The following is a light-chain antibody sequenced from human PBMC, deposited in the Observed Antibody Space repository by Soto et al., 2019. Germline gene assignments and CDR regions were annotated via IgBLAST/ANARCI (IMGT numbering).Light chain of an antibody. Sequence: DIQMTQSPSTLSASVGDRATITCRASQSISSWLAWYQQKSGKAPKLLIYDTSSLESGVPSRFSGGGSGTEFTLTISSLQPDDFATYYRQQYNSYWTFGQGTKVDIK. CDR3: QQYNSYWT. CDR2: DTS. J-gene: IGKJ1*01. V-gene: IGKV1-5*01. CDR1: QSISSW.